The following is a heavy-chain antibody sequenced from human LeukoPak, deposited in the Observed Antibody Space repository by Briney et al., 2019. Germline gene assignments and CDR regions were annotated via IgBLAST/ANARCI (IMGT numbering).Heavy chain of an antibody. D-gene: IGHD6-19*01. CDR3: ARAGLYSSGWFTFDY. J-gene: IGHJ4*02. CDR1: GFTFSSYW. Sequence: GGSLRLSCAASGFTFSSYWMHWVRQAPGKGLVWVSRINSDGSSTSYADSVKGRFTISRDNAKNSLYLQMNSLRAEDTAVYYCARAGLYSSGWFTFDYWGQGTLVTVSS. CDR2: INSDGSST. V-gene: IGHV3-74*01.